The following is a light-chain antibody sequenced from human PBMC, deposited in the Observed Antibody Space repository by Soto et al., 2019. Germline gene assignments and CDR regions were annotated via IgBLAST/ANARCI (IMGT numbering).Light chain of an antibody. CDR3: QQRSNWPPIT. Sequence: EIVLTPSPATLSLSPGESATLSCRASQSVSSSLAWYQQKPGQAPRLLIYDESNRATGVPARCSGSGSGTDFAISISSLEPAEFAVYYCQQRSNWPPITFGQGTRLEIK. J-gene: IGKJ5*01. V-gene: IGKV3-11*01. CDR2: DES. CDR1: QSVSSS.